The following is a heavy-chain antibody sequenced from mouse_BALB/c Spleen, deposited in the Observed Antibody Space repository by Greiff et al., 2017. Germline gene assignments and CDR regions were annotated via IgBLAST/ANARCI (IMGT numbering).Heavy chain of an antibody. CDR2: IYPGNVNT. D-gene: IGHD2-2*01. J-gene: IGHJ1*01. CDR1: GYTFTSYY. Sequence: VQLQESGPELVKPGASVRISCKASGYTFTSYYIHWVKQRPGQGLEWIGWIYPGNVNTKYNEKFKGKATLTADKSSSTAYMQLSSLTSEDSAVYFCARARGYDGYFDVWGAGTTVTVSS. CDR3: ARARGYDGYFDV. V-gene: IGHV1S56*01.